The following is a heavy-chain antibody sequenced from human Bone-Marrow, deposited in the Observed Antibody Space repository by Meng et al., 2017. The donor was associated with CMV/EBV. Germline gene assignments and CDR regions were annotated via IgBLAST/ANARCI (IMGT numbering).Heavy chain of an antibody. CDR2: FDPEDGET. J-gene: IGHJ4*02. V-gene: IGHV1-24*01. D-gene: IGHD4-17*01. CDR3: ATSGNGDYLTGGY. CDR1: GETLTELS. Sequence: GQRGRCGLGGQKPWASVDVLRKVSGETLTELSTSAVGRGPGKGLEWMRGFDPEDGETIYEQKLQGRATITEDTSTDTAYMELSRLRSEDTAVYYCATSGNGDYLTGGYWGKGTLVTVS.